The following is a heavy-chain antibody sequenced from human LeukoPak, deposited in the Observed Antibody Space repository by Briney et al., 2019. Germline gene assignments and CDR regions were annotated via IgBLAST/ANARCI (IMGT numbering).Heavy chain of an antibody. CDR2: IYYSGNT. J-gene: IGHJ4*02. CDR3: ARGRYCSGGSCYLVY. D-gene: IGHD2-15*01. Sequence: SETLSLTCTVSGGSISSYYWSWIRQPPGKGLGWIGYIYYSGNTNYNPSLKSRVTISVDTSKNQFSLKLNSVTAADTAVYYCARGRYCSGGSCYLVYWGQGTLVTVSS. CDR1: GGSISSYY. V-gene: IGHV4-59*01.